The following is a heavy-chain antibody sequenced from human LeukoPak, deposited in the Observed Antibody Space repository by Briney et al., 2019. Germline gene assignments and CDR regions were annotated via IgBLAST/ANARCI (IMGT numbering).Heavy chain of an antibody. CDR3: ARDPSNTRGWYTWFDF. CDR2: ISTYNGDT. D-gene: IGHD6-19*01. CDR1: GYTFKNYG. V-gene: IGHV1-18*04. J-gene: IGHJ5*01. Sequence: ASVKVSCKASGYTFKNYGISWVRQAPGQGLEWMGWISTYNGDTKHAQKVQGRLTLTADASTSTAYMELRGLRSEDTAVYYCARDPSNTRGWYTWFDFWGQGTLVTVSS.